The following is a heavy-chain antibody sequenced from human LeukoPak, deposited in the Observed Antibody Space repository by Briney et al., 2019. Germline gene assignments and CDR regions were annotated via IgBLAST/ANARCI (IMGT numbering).Heavy chain of an antibody. J-gene: IGHJ4*02. CDR3: AKQRRDTAMVTSLVDY. D-gene: IGHD5-18*01. Sequence: GGSLRLSCVASGFTFSNYWMTWVRQAPGKGLEWVANIRHDGFETYSVDSVKGRFTISRDNSKNTLYLQMNSLRAEDTAVYYCAKQRRDTAMVTSLVDYWGQGTLVTVSS. CDR1: GFTFSNYW. CDR2: IRHDGFET. V-gene: IGHV3-7*01.